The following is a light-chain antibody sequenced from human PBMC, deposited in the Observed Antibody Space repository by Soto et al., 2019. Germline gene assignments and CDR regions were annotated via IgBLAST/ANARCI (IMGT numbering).Light chain of an antibody. CDR2: GAS. CDR1: QSVSSRF. Sequence: EIGMTQSPATLSLSPGERATLSCRASQSVSSRFLAWYQQKPGQAPRLLMYGASNRATGIPDRFIGTGSGTDSTLPISRLEPEDFAVYYCQQYGRSPYTFGMGAKVDIK. CDR3: QQYGRSPYT. V-gene: IGKV3-20*01. J-gene: IGKJ2*01.